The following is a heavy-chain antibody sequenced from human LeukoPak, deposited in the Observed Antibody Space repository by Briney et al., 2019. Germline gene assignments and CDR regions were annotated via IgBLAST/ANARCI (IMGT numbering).Heavy chain of an antibody. CDR1: GFTFSSYA. CDR3: ARVKYFYDSSGYNLFDY. Sequence: GGSLRLSCAASGFTFSSYAMHWVRQAPGKGLEWVAVISYDGSNKYSADSVKGRFTISRDNSKNTLYLQMNSLRAEDTAVYYCARVKYFYDSSGYNLFDYWGQGTLVTVSS. D-gene: IGHD3-22*01. CDR2: ISYDGSNK. J-gene: IGHJ4*02. V-gene: IGHV3-30*04.